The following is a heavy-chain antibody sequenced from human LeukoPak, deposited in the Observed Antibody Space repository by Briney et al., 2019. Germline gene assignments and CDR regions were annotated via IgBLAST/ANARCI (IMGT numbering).Heavy chain of an antibody. J-gene: IGHJ5*02. CDR2: IYYSGST. Sequence: SETLSLTCTVSGGSISSYYWSWIRQPPGKGLEWIGYIYYSGSTNYNPSLKSRVTISVDTSKNQFSLKLSSVTAADTAVYYCARVSSGGSCYSGCWFDPWGQGTLVTVSS. V-gene: IGHV4-59*01. CDR3: ARVSSGGSCYSGCWFDP. D-gene: IGHD2-15*01. CDR1: GGSISSYY.